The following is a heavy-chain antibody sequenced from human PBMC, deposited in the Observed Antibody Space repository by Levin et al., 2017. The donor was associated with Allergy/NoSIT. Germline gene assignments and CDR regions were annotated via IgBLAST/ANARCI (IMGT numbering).Heavy chain of an antibody. Sequence: GESLKISCAASGFTFSSNGMHWVRQAPGKGLEWVAVIWYDGSNKYYADSVKGRFTISRDDSKNTLYLQMDSLRAEDTAVYYCARDLNWYFDYWGQGNLVTVSS. J-gene: IGHJ4*02. CDR1: GFTFSSNG. V-gene: IGHV3-33*01. CDR2: IWYDGSNK. CDR3: ARDLNWYFDY.